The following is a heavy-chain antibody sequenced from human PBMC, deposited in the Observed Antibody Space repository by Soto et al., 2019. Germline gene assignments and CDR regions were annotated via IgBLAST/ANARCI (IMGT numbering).Heavy chain of an antibody. V-gene: IGHV3-30-3*01. CDR1: GFTFSSYA. J-gene: IGHJ3*02. CDR3: ARGGYSSSFWRAFDI. D-gene: IGHD6-13*01. Sequence: GGSLRLSCAASGFTFSSYAMHWVRQAPGKGLEWVAVISYDGSNKYYADSVKGRFTISRDNSKNTLYLQMNSLRAKDTAVYYCARGGYSSSFWRAFDIWGQGTMVTVSS. CDR2: ISYDGSNK.